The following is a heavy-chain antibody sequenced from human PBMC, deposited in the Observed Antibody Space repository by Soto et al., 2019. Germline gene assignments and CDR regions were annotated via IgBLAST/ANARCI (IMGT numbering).Heavy chain of an antibody. CDR2: INDRGSI. CDR1: GGSFSGYY. V-gene: IGHV4-34*01. J-gene: IGHJ2*01. Sequence: QVQLQQWGAGPLRPLETLSLTCGVSGGSFSGYYWAWIRQSPGKGLEWIGEINDRGSINYNPSLTSRVSISGDTSKNHYSLNLRSVTAADPAVYYCARESHDILTGPPWVWYFDLWGRGTLVTVSS. D-gene: IGHD3-9*01. CDR3: ARESHDILTGPPWVWYFDL.